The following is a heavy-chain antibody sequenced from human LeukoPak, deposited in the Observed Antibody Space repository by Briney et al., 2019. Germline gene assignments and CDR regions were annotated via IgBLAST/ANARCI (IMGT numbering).Heavy chain of an antibody. CDR1: GYTFTSYG. D-gene: IGHD1-26*01. J-gene: IGHJ4*02. V-gene: IGHV1-69*05. CDR2: IIPIFGTA. CDR3: ARELGAPGDY. Sequence: GASVKVSCKASGYTFTSYGISWVRQAPGQGLEWMGGIIPIFGTANYAQKFQGRVTITTDESTSTAYMELSSLRSEDTAVYYCARELGAPGDYWGQGTLVTVSS.